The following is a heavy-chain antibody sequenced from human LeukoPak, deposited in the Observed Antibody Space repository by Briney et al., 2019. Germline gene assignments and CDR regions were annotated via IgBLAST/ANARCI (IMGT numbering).Heavy chain of an antibody. CDR3: ARDTRVFKYYFDY. CDR2: IIPIFGTA. CDR1: GGTFSSYA. J-gene: IGHJ4*02. Sequence: GASVKVSCKASGGTFSSYAISWVRQAPGQGGEWMGGIIPIFGTANYAQKFQGRVTITTDESTSTAYMELSSLRSEDTAVYYCARDTRVFKYYFDYWGQGTLVTVSS. V-gene: IGHV1-69*05.